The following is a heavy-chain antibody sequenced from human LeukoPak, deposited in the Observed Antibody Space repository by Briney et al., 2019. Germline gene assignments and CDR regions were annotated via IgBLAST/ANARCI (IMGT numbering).Heavy chain of an antibody. V-gene: IGHV5-51*01. D-gene: IGHD3-22*01. CDR2: IYPGDSDV. CDR3: TRQGVHYFDSSAFYY. Sequence: AGESLKISCKASGYRFTNYWIAWVRQMPGKGLELMGSIYPGDSDVRYSPSFQGQVTISADKSFTTAYLQWRSLKASDTAIYYCTRQGVHYFDSSAFYYWGQGTRVTVSS. J-gene: IGHJ4*02. CDR1: GYRFTNYW.